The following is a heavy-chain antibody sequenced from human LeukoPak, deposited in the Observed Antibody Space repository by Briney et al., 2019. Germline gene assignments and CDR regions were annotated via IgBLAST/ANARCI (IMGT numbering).Heavy chain of an antibody. CDR1: GGSFSTYY. V-gene: IGHV4-59*01. CDR2: IYYSGTT. D-gene: IGHD1-26*01. CDR3: ARDRVRGNSNPFFDY. Sequence: SETLSLTCTVSGGSFSTYYWSWMRHPPGKGLEWMGYIYYSGTTNYYPYLKSRVTISVDTAKNQFSLKLSSVTAADTAVYYCARDRVRGNSNPFFDYWGQGTLVTVSS. J-gene: IGHJ4*02.